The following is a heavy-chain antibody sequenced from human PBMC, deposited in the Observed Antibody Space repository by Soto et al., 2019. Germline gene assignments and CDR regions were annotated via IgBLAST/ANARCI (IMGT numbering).Heavy chain of an antibody. Sequence: QVQLQESGPGLAKPSETLSLTCTVSDGSVSSYGYYWTWVRQAPGKGLEWIGYIAYNGGTSYNPSLRSRVTISVDTSKSQFSLDLSFATAADTALYYCTRGGHFYEYMIWGQETLVTVSS. CDR2: IAYNGGT. V-gene: IGHV4-61*08. CDR1: DGSVSSYGYY. CDR3: TRGGHFYEYMI. J-gene: IGHJ4*02. D-gene: IGHD3-3*02.